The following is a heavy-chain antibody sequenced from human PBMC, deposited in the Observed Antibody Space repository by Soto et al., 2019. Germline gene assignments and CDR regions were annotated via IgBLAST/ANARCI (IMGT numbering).Heavy chain of an antibody. CDR2: IYYSGST. V-gene: IGHV4-39*01. CDR1: GGSISSSSYY. J-gene: IGHJ6*03. CDR3: AKPLRLEYYMDV. D-gene: IGHD5-12*01. Sequence: SETLSLTCTVSGGSISSSSYYLGWIRQPPGKGLEWIGSIYYSGSTYYNPSLKSRVTISVDTSKNQFSLKLSSVTAADTAVYYCAKPLRLEYYMDVWGKGTTVTVSS.